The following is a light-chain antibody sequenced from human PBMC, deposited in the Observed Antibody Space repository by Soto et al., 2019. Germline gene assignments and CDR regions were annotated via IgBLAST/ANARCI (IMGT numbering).Light chain of an antibody. V-gene: IGKV1-5*03. CDR3: QQYNNWPWT. CDR1: QTISSW. J-gene: IGKJ1*01. Sequence: DIPMTQSPSTLSASVGDRVTITCRASQTISSWLAWYQQKPGKETKLLIYKASTLKSVVPYRVSGSGSGTEVTLTISSLQPDDFAVYYCQQYNNWPWTFGQGTKVDI. CDR2: KAS.